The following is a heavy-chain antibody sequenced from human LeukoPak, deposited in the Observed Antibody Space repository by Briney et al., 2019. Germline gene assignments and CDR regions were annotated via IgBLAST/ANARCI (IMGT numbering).Heavy chain of an antibody. Sequence: SETLSLTCAVYGGSFSGYYWSWIRQPPGKGLEWIGEINHSGSTNYNPSLKSRVTISVDTSKNQFSLKLSSVTAADTAVYYCASMTPPVDYWGQGTLVTVSS. CDR2: INHSGST. CDR3: ASMTPPVDY. V-gene: IGHV4-34*01. J-gene: IGHJ4*02. CDR1: GGSFSGYY. D-gene: IGHD3-16*01.